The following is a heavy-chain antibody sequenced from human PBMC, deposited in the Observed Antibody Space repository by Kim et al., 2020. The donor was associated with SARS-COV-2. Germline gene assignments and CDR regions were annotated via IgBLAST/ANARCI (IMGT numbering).Heavy chain of an antibody. D-gene: IGHD3-9*01. V-gene: IGHV4-59*08. CDR3: ARLSDYDILTGPGVSGYGMDV. CDR1: GGSISSYY. Sequence: SETLSLTCTVSGGSISSYYWSWIRQPPGKGLEWIGYIYYSGSTNYNPSLKSRVTISVDTSKNQFSLKLSSVTAADTAVYYCARLSDYDILTGPGVSGYGMDVWGQGTTVTVSS. J-gene: IGHJ6*02. CDR2: IYYSGST.